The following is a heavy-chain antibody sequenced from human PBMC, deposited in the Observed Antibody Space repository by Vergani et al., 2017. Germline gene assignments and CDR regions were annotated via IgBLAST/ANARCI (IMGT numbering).Heavy chain of an antibody. D-gene: IGHD3-22*01. CDR2: ISYDGSNK. J-gene: IGHJ4*02. CDR3: ARDVYYYDSSGYYYI. Sequence: QVQLVESGGGVVQPGRSLRLSCAASGFTFSSYAMHWVRQAPGKGLEWVAVISYDGSNKYYADSVKGRFTISRDNAKNSLYLQMNSLRAEDTAVYYCARDVYYYDSSGYYYIWGQGTLVTVSS. V-gene: IGHV3-30*04. CDR1: GFTFSSYA.